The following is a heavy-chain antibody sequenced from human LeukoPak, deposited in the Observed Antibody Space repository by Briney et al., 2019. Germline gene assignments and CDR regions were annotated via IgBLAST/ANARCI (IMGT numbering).Heavy chain of an antibody. CDR3: AKDPSPTGYYFDY. J-gene: IGHJ4*02. CDR2: ISGSGGST. V-gene: IGHV3-23*01. D-gene: IGHD3-10*01. Sequence: PGGSLRLSCAASGFTFSSYAMSWVRQAPGKGLEWVSAISGSGGSTYYADSVKGRLTISRDNSKNTLYLQMNSLRAEDTAVYYCAKDPSPTGYYFDYWGQGTLVTVSS. CDR1: GFTFSSYA.